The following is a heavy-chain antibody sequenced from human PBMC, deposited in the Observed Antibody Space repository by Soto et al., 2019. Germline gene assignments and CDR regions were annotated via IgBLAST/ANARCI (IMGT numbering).Heavy chain of an antibody. CDR2: IYSSGST. CDR1: GGSFSGYY. J-gene: IGHJ4*02. V-gene: IGHV4-59*12. CDR3: ARQSRDFDD. Sequence: PSETLSLTCTVSGGSFSGYYWSWIRQPPGKGLQWIGYIYSSGSTNYNPSLKSRVTISVDTSKNQFSLNLSSVTAADTAVYYCARQSRDFDDWGQGSLVTVAS.